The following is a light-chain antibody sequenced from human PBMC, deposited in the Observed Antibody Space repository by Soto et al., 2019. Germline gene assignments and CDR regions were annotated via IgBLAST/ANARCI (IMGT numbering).Light chain of an antibody. CDR2: DAS. Sequence: DIQMTQSPSALSAYIGDIVTITCRASQTISRFLNWYQRRPGQAPKFLIHDASSLQSRVPSRFSGSGSGTDFTLNISSLQPEDLATYYCQQSFSTPPTFGQGTKLEIK. CDR3: QQSFSTPPT. CDR1: QTISRF. V-gene: IGKV1-39*01. J-gene: IGKJ2*01.